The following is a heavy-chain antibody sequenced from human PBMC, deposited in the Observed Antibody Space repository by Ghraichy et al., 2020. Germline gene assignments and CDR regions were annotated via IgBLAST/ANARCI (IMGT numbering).Heavy chain of an antibody. CDR2: ISGSAAST. V-gene: IGHV3-23*01. Sequence: GGSLRLSCAASGFTFSSYAMSWVRQAPGKGLEWVSAISGSAASTYYADSMKGRFTISRDNSKNTLYLQMNSLRAEDTAVYYCAKSFPSGYDPFDYWGQGTLVTVSS. J-gene: IGHJ4*02. CDR3: AKSFPSGYDPFDY. CDR1: GFTFSSYA. D-gene: IGHD5-12*01.